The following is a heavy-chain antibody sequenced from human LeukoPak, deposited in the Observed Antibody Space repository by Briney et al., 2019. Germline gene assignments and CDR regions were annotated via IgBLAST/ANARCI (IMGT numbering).Heavy chain of an antibody. J-gene: IGHJ4*02. CDR1: GFTFSTYD. Sequence: GGSLRLSCAASGFTFSTYDMNWVRQAPGKGLEWVSYISSSGSTKEYADSVKGRFTITRDNAKNSLYLQMNSLRVEDTAVYYCAREEGLDYWGQGTLVTVSS. D-gene: IGHD5-12*01. V-gene: IGHV3-48*03. CDR2: ISSSGSTK. CDR3: AREEGLDY.